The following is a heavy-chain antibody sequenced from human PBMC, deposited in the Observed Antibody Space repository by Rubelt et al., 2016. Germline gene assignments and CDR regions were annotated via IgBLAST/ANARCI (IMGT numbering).Heavy chain of an antibody. CDR2: INGDGRST. V-gene: IGHV3-74*01. CDR3: ARDATIAVAGRQFDY. D-gene: IGHD6-19*01. Sequence: RLSCAASGFTFSSYWMHWVRQAPGKGLVWVSSINGDGRSTTYADSVKGRFTISRDNAKSTLYLQMNSLRAEDTAVYYCARDATIAVAGRQFDYWGQGTLVTVSS. CDR1: GFTFSSYW. J-gene: IGHJ4*02.